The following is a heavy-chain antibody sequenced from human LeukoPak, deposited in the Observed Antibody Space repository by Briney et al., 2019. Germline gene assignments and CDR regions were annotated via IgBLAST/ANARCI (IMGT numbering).Heavy chain of an antibody. CDR1: GYTFTSYG. Sequence: ASVKVSCKASGYTFTSYGISWVRQAPGQGLEWMGWISAYNGYTKYVGKVQGRVTMTTDTSTSTAYMELRSLRSDDTAVYFCARAYDSSAYRHPGFDYWGQGTLVTVSS. V-gene: IGHV1-18*01. D-gene: IGHD3-22*01. CDR2: ISAYNGYT. CDR3: ARAYDSSAYRHPGFDY. J-gene: IGHJ4*02.